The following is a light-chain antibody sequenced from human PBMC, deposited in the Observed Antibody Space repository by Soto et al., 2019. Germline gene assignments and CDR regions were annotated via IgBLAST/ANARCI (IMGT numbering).Light chain of an antibody. J-gene: IGKJ5*01. CDR1: QSVSSD. Sequence: EIVMTQSPATLSVSPGERATLSCRASQSVSSDLAWYHQKPGQAHRLLIYGASTRASDTQARFSGSGSVTEFALTIRSLQSEDFAVYYCKQYNNWPITVGQGTRLEIK. CDR2: GAS. CDR3: KQYNNWPIT. V-gene: IGKV3D-15*01.